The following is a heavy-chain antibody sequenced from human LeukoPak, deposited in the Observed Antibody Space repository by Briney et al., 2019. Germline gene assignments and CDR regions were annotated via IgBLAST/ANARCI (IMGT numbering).Heavy chain of an antibody. CDR1: GGSFSGYY. CDR3: ARDLWGIDSGSYLGGRDWFDP. D-gene: IGHD1-26*01. J-gene: IGHJ5*02. CDR2: INHSGST. Sequence: SETLSLTCAVYGGSFSGYYWSWIRQPPGKGLEWIGEINHSGSTNYNPSLKSRVTISVDTSKNQFSLKLSSVTAADTAVYYCARDLWGIDSGSYLGGRDWFDPWGQGTLVTVSS. V-gene: IGHV4-34*01.